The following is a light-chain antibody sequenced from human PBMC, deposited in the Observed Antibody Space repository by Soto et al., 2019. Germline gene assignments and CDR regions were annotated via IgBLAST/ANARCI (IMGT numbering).Light chain of an antibody. J-gene: IGLJ1*01. V-gene: IGLV2-14*01. Sequence: QSALTQPASVSGSPGQSVTISCTGTSSDVGGYQYVSWYQQHPGKAPKLMIYEVSNRPSGVSNRFSGSKSGNTASLTISGLQAEDEADYHCSSYTISRTLLYVFGTGTKVTVL. CDR2: EVS. CDR3: SSYTISRTLLYV. CDR1: SSDVGGYQY.